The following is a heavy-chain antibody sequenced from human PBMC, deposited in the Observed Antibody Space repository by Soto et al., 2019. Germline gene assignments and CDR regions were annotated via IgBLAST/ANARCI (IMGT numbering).Heavy chain of an antibody. CDR1: GGTFTNYA. D-gene: IGHD2-2*01. V-gene: IGHV1-69*13. CDR2: IIPIFGTP. Sequence: ASVKVSCKPSGGTFTNYAFSWVRQAPGPGLEWMGGIIPIFGTPDYAQNFQGRVTITADEATRTASMELSSLRSDDTAVYYCARERSVGYCITTTCPKPFYYYAMDVWGQGTTVTVSS. CDR3: ARERSVGYCITTTCPKPFYYYAMDV. J-gene: IGHJ6*02.